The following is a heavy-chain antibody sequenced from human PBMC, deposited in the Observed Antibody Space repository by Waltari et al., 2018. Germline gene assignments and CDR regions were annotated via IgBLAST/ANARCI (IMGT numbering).Heavy chain of an antibody. CDR2: TYYRSKRYS. V-gene: IGHV6-1*01. J-gene: IGHJ4*02. CDR1: GDSVSSNSAA. Sequence: QVQLQQSGPGLVKPSQTLSLTCAISGDSVSSNSAAWDWIRQSPSRGLEWLGRTYYRSKRYSHYAESVKSRMTINADTSKNEFSLQLTSVSPEDTGLYFCARTTITVFGVVVGALDNWGPGTLVTVSS. CDR3: ARTTITVFGVVVGALDN. D-gene: IGHD3-3*01.